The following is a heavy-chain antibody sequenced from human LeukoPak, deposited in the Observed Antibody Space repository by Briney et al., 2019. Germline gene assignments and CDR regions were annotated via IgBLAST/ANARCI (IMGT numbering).Heavy chain of an antibody. D-gene: IGHD1-26*01. CDR3: ARAMVGATMNWFDP. Sequence: SETPSLTCTVSGGSISSYYWSWIRQPAGKGLEWIGRIYTSGSTNYNPSLKSRVTMSVDTSKNQFSLKLSSVTAADTAVYYCARAMVGATMNWFDPWGQGTLVTVSS. V-gene: IGHV4-4*07. CDR1: GGSISSYY. J-gene: IGHJ5*02. CDR2: IYTSGST.